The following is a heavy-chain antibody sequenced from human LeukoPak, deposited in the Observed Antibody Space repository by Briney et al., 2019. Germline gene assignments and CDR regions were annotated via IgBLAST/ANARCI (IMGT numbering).Heavy chain of an antibody. V-gene: IGHV4-31*03. CDR1: GGSISSGGCY. Sequence: PSQTLSLTCTVSGGSISSGGCYWSWIRQHAGKGLEWIGYVSYSGSTYYNPSLRSRASISVDTSKKQFSLKMISVTAADTAVYFCARGKNDYSNRHPFDYWGQGTLVTVSS. CDR3: ARGKNDYSNRHPFDY. CDR2: VSYSGST. J-gene: IGHJ4*02. D-gene: IGHD4-11*01.